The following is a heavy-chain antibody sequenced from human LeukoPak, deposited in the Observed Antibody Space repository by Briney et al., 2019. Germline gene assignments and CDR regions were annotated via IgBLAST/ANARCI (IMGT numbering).Heavy chain of an antibody. CDR3: ASDRESYCSSTSCSNWFDP. Sequence: ASVKVSCKASGYTFTSYGISWVRQAPGQGLEGMGWISAYNGNTNYAQKLQGRVTMTTDTSTSTAYMELRSLRSDDTAVYYCASDRESYCSSTSCSNWFDPWGQGTLVTVSS. D-gene: IGHD2-2*01. CDR1: GYTFTSYG. J-gene: IGHJ5*02. CDR2: ISAYNGNT. V-gene: IGHV1-18*01.